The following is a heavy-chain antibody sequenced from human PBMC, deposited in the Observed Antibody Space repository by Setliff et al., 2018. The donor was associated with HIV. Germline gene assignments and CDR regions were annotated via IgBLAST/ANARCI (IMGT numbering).Heavy chain of an antibody. CDR2: IGAKNDNT. CDR1: GYTFTNYG. Sequence: GASVKVSCKASGYTFTNYGITWVRQAPGHGLEWMGWIGAKNDNTNYARQFRGRVTMTTDTSTNTVYMELRSLTSDDTAVYYCARPAATWDFDYWGQGTLVTVSS. D-gene: IGHD2-2*01. J-gene: IGHJ4*02. CDR3: ARPAATWDFDY. V-gene: IGHV1-18*01.